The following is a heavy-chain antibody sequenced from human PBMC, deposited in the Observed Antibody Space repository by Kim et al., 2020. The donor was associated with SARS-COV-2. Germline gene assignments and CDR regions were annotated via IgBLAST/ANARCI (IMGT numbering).Heavy chain of an antibody. D-gene: IGHD3-9*01. CDR1: GGSISSGGYY. Sequence: SETLSLTCTVSGGSISSGGYYWSWIRQHPGKGLEWIGYIYYSGSTYYNPSLKSRVTISVDTSKNQFSLKLSSVTAADTAVYYCARGTFDWLLSDYWGQGTLVTVSS. V-gene: IGHV4-31*03. J-gene: IGHJ4*02. CDR3: ARGTFDWLLSDY. CDR2: IYYSGST.